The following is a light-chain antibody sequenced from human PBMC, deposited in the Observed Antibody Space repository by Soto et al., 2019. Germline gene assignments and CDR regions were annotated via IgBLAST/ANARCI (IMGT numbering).Light chain of an antibody. V-gene: IGKV1-12*01. J-gene: IGKJ3*01. Sequence: DIRVTLSTSSVLASVGERVTITCRASQHIGSSLAWYQQTPGKAPNIXIYSACTLQSGVRSRFSGSGAGTDYTLTITSLQPEDGATYYCQQAKSSTPTFCPGTKVDIK. CDR3: QQAKSSTPT. CDR2: SAC. CDR1: QHIGSS.